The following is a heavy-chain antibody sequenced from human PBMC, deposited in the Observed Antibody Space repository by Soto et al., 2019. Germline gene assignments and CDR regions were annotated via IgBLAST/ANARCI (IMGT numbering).Heavy chain of an antibody. Sequence: SETLSLTCTVSGGSINNYYWTWIRQPPGEGLEWIGYIYNSGSTNYNPSLKSRVTISVDTSKNQFSLELRSVTAADTAVYFCARDRGSGSSYPYYYYALDVWGQGTTVTVSS. V-gene: IGHV4-59*01. J-gene: IGHJ6*02. CDR3: ARDRGSGSSYPYYYYALDV. CDR2: IYNSGST. CDR1: GGSINNYY. D-gene: IGHD3-10*01.